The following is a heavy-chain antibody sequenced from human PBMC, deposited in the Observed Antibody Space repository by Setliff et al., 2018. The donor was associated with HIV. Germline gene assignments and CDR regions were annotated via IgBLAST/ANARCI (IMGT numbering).Heavy chain of an antibody. V-gene: IGHV1-2*02. D-gene: IGHD7-27*01. CDR3: ASPYENNSGPDY. CDR1: GYSFTDHY. CDR2: INPNNGDT. J-gene: IGHJ4*02. Sequence: ASVKVSCKASGYSFTDHYMHWVRQAPGQGLEWMGWINPNNGDTNYEQRFQGRVTMTRDTSITTVYMVLNRLTPGDTAVYYCASPYENNSGPDYWGQGTPVTVSS.